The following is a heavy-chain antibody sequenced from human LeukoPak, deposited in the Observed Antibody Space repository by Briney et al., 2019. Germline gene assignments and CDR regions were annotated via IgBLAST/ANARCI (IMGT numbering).Heavy chain of an antibody. D-gene: IGHD3-3*01. J-gene: IGHJ4*02. CDR3: ARLHVSGYYIVQN. CDR2: IIPIFGTA. CDR1: GGTFSSYA. Sequence: SVKVSCKASGGTFSSYAISWVRQAPGQGLEWMGGIIPIFGTANYAQKFQGRVTITADKSTSTAYMELSSLRSEDTAVYYCARLHVSGYYIVQNWGQGTLVTVSS. V-gene: IGHV1-69*06.